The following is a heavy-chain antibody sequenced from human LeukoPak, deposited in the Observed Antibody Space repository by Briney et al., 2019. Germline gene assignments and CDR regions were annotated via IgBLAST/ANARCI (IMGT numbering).Heavy chain of an antibody. Sequence: GGSLRLSCAASGFTFSSYAMSWVRQAPGKGLEWVSGISGSGGSTYYADSVKGRFTISSDNSKNTLYLQMNSLRAEDTAVYYCAKKRVAVAGTHYFDYWGQGTLVTVSS. J-gene: IGHJ4*02. V-gene: IGHV3-23*01. CDR2: ISGSGGST. D-gene: IGHD6-19*01. CDR3: AKKRVAVAGTHYFDY. CDR1: GFTFSSYA.